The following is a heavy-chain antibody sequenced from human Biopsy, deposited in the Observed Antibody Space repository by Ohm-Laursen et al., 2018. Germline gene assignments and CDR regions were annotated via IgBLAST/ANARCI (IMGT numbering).Heavy chain of an antibody. CDR3: ARVPLPGIGAAYQGRFLYGMDV. CDR2: ITQSGST. J-gene: IGHJ6*02. V-gene: IGHV4-59*12. Sequence: TLSLTCTVSGDSINNYYWSWIRQPPGKGLEWIGDITQSGSTNYSPSLKSRVTISVDTAKKHFSLSLRSVTAADTAVYYCARVPLPGIGAAYQGRFLYGMDVWGQGTTVSVSS. CDR1: GDSINNYY. D-gene: IGHD6-13*01.